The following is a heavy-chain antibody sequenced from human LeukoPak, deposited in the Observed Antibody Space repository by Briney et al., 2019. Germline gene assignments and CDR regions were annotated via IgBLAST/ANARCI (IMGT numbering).Heavy chain of an antibody. CDR3: ARGWYYDSTGGYYFDY. Sequence: GASAKVSCKASGYTFTGYYMYWVRQAPGQGLEWMGWINPNGGDTKYAQKFQGRVTMTRDTSINTAYMEMSSLTSDDTAVYYCARGWYYDSTGGYYFDYWGQGTLVTVSS. V-gene: IGHV1-2*02. CDR1: GYTFTGYY. CDR2: INPNGGDT. J-gene: IGHJ4*02. D-gene: IGHD3-22*01.